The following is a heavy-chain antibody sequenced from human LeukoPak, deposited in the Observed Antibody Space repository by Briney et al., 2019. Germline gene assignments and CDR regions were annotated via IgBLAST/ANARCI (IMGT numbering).Heavy chain of an antibody. CDR3: ATGPPFDI. J-gene: IGHJ3*02. Sequence: GALSLSCAASGFPFSSYSMNWVRQAPGKGLEWVSSISSSSSYIYYADSVKGRFTISRDNAKNSLYLQMNSLRAEDTAVYYCATGPPFDIWGQGTMVTVSS. CDR1: GFPFSSYS. V-gene: IGHV3-21*01. CDR2: ISSSSSYI.